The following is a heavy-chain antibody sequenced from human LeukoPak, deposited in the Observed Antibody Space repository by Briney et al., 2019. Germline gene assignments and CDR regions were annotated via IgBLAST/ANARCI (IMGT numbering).Heavy chain of an antibody. V-gene: IGHV1-69*05. CDR2: IIPIFGTA. CDR3: ARVYCGGECYYYYGMDV. D-gene: IGHD2-21*01. CDR1: GGTFSSYA. J-gene: IGHJ6*02. Sequence: GSSVKVSCKASGGTFSSYAISWVRQAPGQGLEWMGGIIPIFGTANYAQKFQGRVTMTRNTSISTAYMELSSLRSEDTAVYYCARVYCGGECYYYYGMDVWGQGTTVTVSS.